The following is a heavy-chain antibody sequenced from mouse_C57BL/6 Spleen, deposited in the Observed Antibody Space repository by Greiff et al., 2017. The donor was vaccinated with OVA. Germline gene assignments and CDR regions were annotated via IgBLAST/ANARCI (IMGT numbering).Heavy chain of an antibody. D-gene: IGHD2-4*01. V-gene: IGHV1-55*01. CDR2: IYPGSGST. Sequence: VQLQQPGAELVKPGASVKMSCKASGYTFTSYWITWVKQRPGQGLEWIGDIYPGSGSTNYNEKFKSKATLTVDTSSSTAYMQLSSLTSEDSAVYYCARGVYDYDPFAYWGQGTLVTVSA. CDR3: ARGVYDYDPFAY. J-gene: IGHJ3*01. CDR1: GYTFTSYW.